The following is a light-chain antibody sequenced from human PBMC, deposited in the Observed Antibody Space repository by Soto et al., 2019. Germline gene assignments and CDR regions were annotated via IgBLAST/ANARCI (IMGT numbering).Light chain of an antibody. CDR3: QQRSNWPHLP. J-gene: IGKJ3*01. Sequence: EIVLTHSPATLSLSPGERDTLSCRASQSVSSYLAWYPQKPGQAPRLLIYDASNRATGIPARFSGSGSGTAVYLTISSLEPEDFAGYYCQQRSNWPHLPFGPGTNVDI. V-gene: IGKV3-11*01. CDR1: QSVSSY. CDR2: DAS.